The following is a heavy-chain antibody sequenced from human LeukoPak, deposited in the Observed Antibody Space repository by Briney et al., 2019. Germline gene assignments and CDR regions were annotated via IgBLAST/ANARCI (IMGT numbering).Heavy chain of an antibody. J-gene: IGHJ4*02. V-gene: IGHV3-74*03. CDR2: LNPDGSDT. CDR1: GFTFSNYW. CDR3: ARAEAADY. Sequence: PGGSLRLSCAASGFTFSNYWFHWVRQAPGKGLVWVSRLNPDGSDTTYADSVKGRFTISRDNAKNTLYLQMNSLRAEDTAVYYCARAEAADYWGQGTLVTVSS.